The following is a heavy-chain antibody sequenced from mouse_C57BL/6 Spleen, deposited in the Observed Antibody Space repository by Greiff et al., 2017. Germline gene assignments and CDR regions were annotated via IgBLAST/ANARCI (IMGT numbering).Heavy chain of an antibody. CDR2: ISSGGSYT. CDR1: GFTFSSYG. D-gene: IGHD3-2*02. V-gene: IGHV5-6*01. Sequence: EVHLVESGGDLVKPGGSLKLSCAASGFTFSSYGMSWVRQTPDKRLEWVATISSGGSYTYYPDSVKGRFTISRDNAKNTLYLQMSSLKSEDTAMYYCARHWRSDSSGPYFDYWGQGTTLTVSS. J-gene: IGHJ2*01. CDR3: ARHWRSDSSGPYFDY.